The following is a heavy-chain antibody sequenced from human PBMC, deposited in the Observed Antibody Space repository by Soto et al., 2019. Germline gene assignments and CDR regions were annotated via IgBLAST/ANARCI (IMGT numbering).Heavy chain of an antibody. Sequence: ASVKVSCKASGGTFSSYAISWVRQAPGQGLEWMGGIIPIFGTANYAQKFQGRVTITADESTSTAYMELSSLRSEDTAVYYCAREDTAMVTYFDYWGQGXLVTVSS. V-gene: IGHV1-69*13. CDR1: GGTFSSYA. CDR2: IIPIFGTA. CDR3: AREDTAMVTYFDY. D-gene: IGHD5-18*01. J-gene: IGHJ4*02.